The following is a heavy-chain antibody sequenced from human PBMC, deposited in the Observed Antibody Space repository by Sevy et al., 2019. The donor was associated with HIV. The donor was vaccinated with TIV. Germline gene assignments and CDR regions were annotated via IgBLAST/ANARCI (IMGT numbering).Heavy chain of an antibody. CDR2: IIPIFGTA. J-gene: IGHJ4*02. D-gene: IGHD1-26*01. CDR3: ARDKTYRDSGSYYFDY. CDR1: GGTFSSYA. V-gene: IGHV1-69*13. Sequence: ASVKVSCKASGGTFSSYAISWVRQAPGQGLEWMGGIIPIFGTANYAQKFQGRVTITADESTSTAYMELRSLRSEDTAVYYCARDKTYRDSGSYYFDYWGQGTLVTVSS.